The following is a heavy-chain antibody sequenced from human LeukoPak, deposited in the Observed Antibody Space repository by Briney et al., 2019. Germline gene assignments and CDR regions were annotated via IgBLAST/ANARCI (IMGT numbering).Heavy chain of an antibody. CDR3: ARDWAQHCSSTSCYGPFDY. Sequence: PSETLSLTCTVSGDSLSGYYWHWIRQPAGKGLEWIGRIFPTGRNDLNSSLESRVTMSVDTFENQVSLTLTSVTAADTAVYYCARDWAQHCSSTSCYGPFDYWGQGTLVTVSS. CDR2: IFPTGRN. CDR1: GDSLSGYY. D-gene: IGHD2-2*01. V-gene: IGHV4-4*07. J-gene: IGHJ4*02.